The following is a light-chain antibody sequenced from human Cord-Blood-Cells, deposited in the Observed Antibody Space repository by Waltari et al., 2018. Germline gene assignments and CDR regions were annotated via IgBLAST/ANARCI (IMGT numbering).Light chain of an antibody. J-gene: IGLJ3*02. CDR1: SSNIGAGYD. CDR2: GNS. CDR3: QSYDSSLSGSV. Sequence: QSVLTQPPSVSGAPGQRVTISCTGSSSNIGAGYDVHWYQQLPGTAPKLLICGNSTRPTGVPARFSGSKAGTSASLAITGLQAEDEADYYCQSYDSSLSGSVFGGGTKLTVL. V-gene: IGLV1-40*01.